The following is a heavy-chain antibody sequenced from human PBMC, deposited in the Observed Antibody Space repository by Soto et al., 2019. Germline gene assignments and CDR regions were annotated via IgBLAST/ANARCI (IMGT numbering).Heavy chain of an antibody. CDR1: GGSLSSGDYY. D-gene: IGHD1-1*01. CDR2: IYYSGST. Sequence: QVQLQESGPGLVKPSQTLSLTCTVSGGSLSSGDYYWSWIRQPPGKGLEYIGYIYYSGSTYYNPSLKSRVSISIDTSNNHFSLRLSSVTAADTVVYYCARDPSYKEAFDIWGQGTMVTVSS. CDR3: ARDPSYKEAFDI. V-gene: IGHV4-30-4*01. J-gene: IGHJ3*02.